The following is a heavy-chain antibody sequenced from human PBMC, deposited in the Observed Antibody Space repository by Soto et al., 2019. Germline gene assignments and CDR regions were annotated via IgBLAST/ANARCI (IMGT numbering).Heavy chain of an antibody. CDR1: GNTVPNYA. CDR2: VNGGNGNT. D-gene: IGHD1-26*01. CDR3: ARDDSGFIGSHYTDYFNY. Sequence: ASVKVSCKASGNTVPNYAIHWVRQAPGQRLEWMGWVNGGNGNTYYSEHFQGRVTFTRDTSAGTVYMQLSSLTSEDTAVYYCARDDSGFIGSHYTDYFNYWGQGALVTVSS. J-gene: IGHJ4*02. V-gene: IGHV1-3*01.